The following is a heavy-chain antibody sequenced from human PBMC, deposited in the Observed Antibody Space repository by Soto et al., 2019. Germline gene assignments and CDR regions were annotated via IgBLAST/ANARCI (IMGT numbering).Heavy chain of an antibody. J-gene: IGHJ4*02. Sequence: SETLSLTCTVSGGSISSGGYYWSWIRQHPRKGLEWIGYIYYSGSTYYNPSLKSRVTISVDTSKNQFSLKLSSVTAADTAVYYCAKHYYGSGSYSSYYFDYWGQGTLVTVSS. CDR3: AKHYYGSGSYSSYYFDY. D-gene: IGHD3-10*01. CDR1: GGSISSGGYY. V-gene: IGHV4-31*03. CDR2: IYYSGST.